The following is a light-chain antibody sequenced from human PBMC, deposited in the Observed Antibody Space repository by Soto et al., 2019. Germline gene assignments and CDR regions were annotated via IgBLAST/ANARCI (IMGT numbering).Light chain of an antibody. Sequence: DIQMTQSPSTVSASVGDRVTITCRASQSINHWLAWYQQKPGKAPNLLIYRASSLESGVPSRFSGSGSGTEFTLTISSLQPDDFAVYHCLQRTDWPPVYTFGQGTKLEIK. CDR2: RAS. CDR1: QSINHW. V-gene: IGKV1-5*03. J-gene: IGKJ2*01. CDR3: LQRTDWPPVYT.